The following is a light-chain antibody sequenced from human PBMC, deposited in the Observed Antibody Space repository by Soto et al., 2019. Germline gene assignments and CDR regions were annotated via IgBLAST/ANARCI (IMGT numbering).Light chain of an antibody. J-gene: IGKJ2*03. CDR1: QSISTH. CDR3: QQSYSPPRYS. V-gene: IGKV1-39*01. CDR2: AAS. Sequence: DIQMTQSPSSLSASVGDRVTITCRASQSISTHLNWYQHKPGKAPEVLIYAASSLKNGVPSRFSGSGSGTDFTLTISTLQPEDSATYYCQQSYSPPRYSFGQGTKLEIK.